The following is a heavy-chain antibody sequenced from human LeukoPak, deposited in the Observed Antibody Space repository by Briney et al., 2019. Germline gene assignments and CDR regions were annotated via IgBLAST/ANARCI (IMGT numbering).Heavy chain of an antibody. V-gene: IGHV4-39*07. Sequence: SETLSFTCTVSGGSISSSSYYWGWIRQPPGKGLEWIGSIYYSGSTYYNPSLKSRVTISVDTSKNQFSLKLSSVTAADTAVYYCASSPLGYCSSTSCYPMWFDPWGQGTLVTVSS. J-gene: IGHJ5*02. CDR1: GGSISSSSYY. D-gene: IGHD2-2*01. CDR2: IYYSGST. CDR3: ASSPLGYCSSTSCYPMWFDP.